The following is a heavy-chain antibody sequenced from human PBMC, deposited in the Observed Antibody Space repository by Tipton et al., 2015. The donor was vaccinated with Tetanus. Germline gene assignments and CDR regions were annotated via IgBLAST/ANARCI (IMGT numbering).Heavy chain of an antibody. D-gene: IGHD3-22*01. V-gene: IGHV1-18*01. CDR1: GYTFTGYG. CDR3: ARDVGRDYYDSSGYYMDV. J-gene: IGHJ6*03. Sequence: QSGPEVKKPGASVKVSCKASGYTFTGYGISWVRQAPGQGLEWMGWISAYNGNTNYAQKLQGRVTMTTDTSTSTAYMELRSLRSDDTAVYYCARDVGRDYYDSSGYYMDVWGKGTTVTVSS. CDR2: ISAYNGNT.